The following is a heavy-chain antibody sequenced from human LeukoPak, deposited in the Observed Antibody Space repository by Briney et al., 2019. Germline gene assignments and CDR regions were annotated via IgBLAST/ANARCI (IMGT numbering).Heavy chain of an antibody. J-gene: IGHJ5*02. CDR2: VSPGGYT. CDR1: GVSVSDYY. D-gene: IGHD2-21*01. Sequence: PSETLSLTCAVSGVSVSDYYWSWIRQSPEKGLEWIGEVSPGGYTTYNPSLRSRVIISEDTSENQLSLNVTSVTAADTALYYCARICCGRGQARCYNHWAQGSLVTVSS. CDR3: ARICCGRGQARCYNH. V-gene: IGHV4-34*01.